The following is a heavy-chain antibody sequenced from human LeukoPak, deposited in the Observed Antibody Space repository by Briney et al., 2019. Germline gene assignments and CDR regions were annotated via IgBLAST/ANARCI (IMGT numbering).Heavy chain of an antibody. CDR3: GRHQRYCRGVSCYPDWFDP. D-gene: IGHD2-15*01. CDR2: IYSSGGT. J-gene: IGHJ5*02. CDR1: GGSISSYY. V-gene: IGHV4-59*08. Sequence: PSETPSLTCTVSGGSISSYYWSWIRQPPGKGLEWIGYIYSSGGTTYNPSVKSRVTMSVDTSKNQLSLKLTSVTAADTAVYSCGRHQRYCRGVSCYPDWFDPWGQGILVTVSS.